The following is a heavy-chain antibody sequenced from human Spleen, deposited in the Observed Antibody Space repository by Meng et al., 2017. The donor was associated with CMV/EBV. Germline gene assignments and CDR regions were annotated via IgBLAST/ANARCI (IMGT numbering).Heavy chain of an antibody. J-gene: IGHJ5*02. CDR3: ARVRGLFTIPNWFDP. CDR2: ISPIIGIA. V-gene: IGHV1-69*02. CDR1: GATCSSYT. Sequence: SGATCSSYTSSWVRQAPGQGLEGMGRISPIIGIANYAQKFQGRVTITADKSTSTAYMELSSLRSEDTAVYYCARVRGLFTIPNWFDPWGQGTLVTVSS. D-gene: IGHD3-3*01.